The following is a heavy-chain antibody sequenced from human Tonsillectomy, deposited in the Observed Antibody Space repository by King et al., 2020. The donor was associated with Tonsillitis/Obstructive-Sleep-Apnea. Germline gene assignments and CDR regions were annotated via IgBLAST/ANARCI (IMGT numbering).Heavy chain of an antibody. CDR1: GFTFDDYG. CDR3: ARGASDSGGGSCDLVKDL. J-gene: IGHJ6*04. V-gene: IGHV3-20*04. Sequence: VQLVESGGGVVRPGGSLRLSCAASGFTFDDYGMSWVRQAPGKGLEWVSGITWNGSSTGYADSVKGRFTISRDNAKNSLYLQMNSLRAEDTALYYCARGASDSGGGSCDLVKDLWGKGTAVTVTS. D-gene: IGHD2-15*01. CDR2: ITWNGSST.